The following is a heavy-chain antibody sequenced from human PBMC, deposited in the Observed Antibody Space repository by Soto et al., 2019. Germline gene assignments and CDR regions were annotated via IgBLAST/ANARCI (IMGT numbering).Heavy chain of an antibody. CDR2: IYYSGST. V-gene: IGHV4-31*03. J-gene: IGHJ5*02. Sequence: SETLSLTCTVSGGSISSGGYYWSWLRQHPGKGLEWIGYIYYSGSTYYNPSLKSRVTISVDTSKNQFSLKLSSVTAADTAVYYCARVGGISWFDPWVQGTLVTV. D-gene: IGHD3-16*01. CDR3: ARVGGISWFDP. CDR1: GGSISSGGYY.